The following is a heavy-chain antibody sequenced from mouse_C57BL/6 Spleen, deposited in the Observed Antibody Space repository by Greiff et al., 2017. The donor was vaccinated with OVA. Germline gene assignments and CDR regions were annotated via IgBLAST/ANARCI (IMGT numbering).Heavy chain of an antibody. J-gene: IGHJ4*01. CDR3: ARSSNFYAVDY. D-gene: IGHD2-5*01. CDR1: GYTFTDYY. V-gene: IGHV1-19*01. Sequence: EVQLQQSGPVLVKPGASVKMSCKASGYTFTDYYMNWVKQSHGKSLEWIGVINPYNGGTSYNQKFKGKATLTVDKSSSTAYMELNSLTSEDSAVYYCARSSNFYAVDYWGQGTSVTVSS. CDR2: INPYNGGT.